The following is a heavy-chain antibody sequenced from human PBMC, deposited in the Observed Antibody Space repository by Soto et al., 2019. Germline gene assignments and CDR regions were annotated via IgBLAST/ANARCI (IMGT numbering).Heavy chain of an antibody. J-gene: IGHJ6*02. D-gene: IGHD5-18*01. CDR2: IIPIFGTA. CDR1: GGTFSSYA. CDR3: ARHLDTSMVWRYYYHHDVRAV. V-gene: IGHV1-69*06. Sequence: SAVKVSCKASGGTFSSYAISWVRQAPGQGLEWMGGIIPIFGTANYAQKFQGRVTITADKSTSTAYMELSSLRSEDTAVYYCARHLDTSMVWRYYYHHDVRAVWGQGNTVTGSS.